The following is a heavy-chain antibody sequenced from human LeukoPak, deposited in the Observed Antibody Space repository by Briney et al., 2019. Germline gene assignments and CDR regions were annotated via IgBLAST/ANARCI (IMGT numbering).Heavy chain of an antibody. V-gene: IGHV3-21*01. CDR1: GFSFSTYS. CDR2: ISSSSSYI. CDR3: AKSFGWFRDFSAFDY. D-gene: IGHD3-10*01. J-gene: IGHJ4*02. Sequence: GGSLRLSCAVSGFSFSTYSMNWVRHAPGEGLEWVSSISSSSSYIYYVDSVKGRFTISRDNANNSLYLQMHSLGAEDTAVYYCAKSFGWFRDFSAFDYWGQGTLVTVSS.